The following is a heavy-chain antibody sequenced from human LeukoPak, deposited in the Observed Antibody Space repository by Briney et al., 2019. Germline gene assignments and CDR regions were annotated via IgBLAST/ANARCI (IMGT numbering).Heavy chain of an antibody. V-gene: IGHV4-31*03. J-gene: IGHJ4*02. D-gene: IGHD2-15*01. CDR2: IYKGRST. CDR1: GDSVSIITYY. CDR3: ARVVVPAAIVY. Sequence: PSQTLSLTCSVSGDSVSIITYYWGWIRHRPGRGPEWIGYIYKGRSTSYTPFLKNRVTISVDTSKKQFSLNLDSVTAADTAVYYCARVVVPAAIVYWGQGIPVIVSS.